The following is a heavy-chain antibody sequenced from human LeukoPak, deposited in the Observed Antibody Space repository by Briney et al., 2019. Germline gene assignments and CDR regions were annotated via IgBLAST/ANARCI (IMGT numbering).Heavy chain of an antibody. Sequence: ASVKVSCKASGYIFTSYGIIWVRQAPGEGLEWMGWISVYNGNTEYAQRLQGRVTMTTDTSTNTAYMELGSLRSDDTAVYYCASVITYGSGSSPLFSDYWGQGTLVTVSS. CDR1: GYIFTSYG. J-gene: IGHJ4*02. CDR2: ISVYNGNT. V-gene: IGHV1-18*01. D-gene: IGHD3-10*01. CDR3: ASVITYGSGSSPLFSDY.